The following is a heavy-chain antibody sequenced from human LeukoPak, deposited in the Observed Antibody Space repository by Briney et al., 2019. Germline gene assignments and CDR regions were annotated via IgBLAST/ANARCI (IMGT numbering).Heavy chain of an antibody. D-gene: IGHD3-3*02. J-gene: IGHJ5*02. CDR1: GCSISGYY. V-gene: IGHV4-59*08. Sequence: PSYTLSLTCILSGCSISGYYWNWIRQPPGKRLEWIGYIYYNIGSTNYKPSLKSRVTIALDTSKNQFSLKLTSLTAADTAVYYCATFQKVMRFDHWGQGTLVTVSS. CDR2: IYYNIGST. CDR3: ATFQKVMRFDH.